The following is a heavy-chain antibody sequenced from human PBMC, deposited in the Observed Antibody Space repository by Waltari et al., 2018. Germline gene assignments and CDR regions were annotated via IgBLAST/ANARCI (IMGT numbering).Heavy chain of an antibody. V-gene: IGHV1-2*02. J-gene: IGHJ4*02. D-gene: IGHD2-15*01. CDR2: FTPNSGGI. Sequence: QVQLVQSGTEVKKPGASVKVSCKASGYTFTDYNVHWMRQAPGQGLEWNGWFTPNSGGIIYAQKFQGRVTMTRDTSIRTAYMELRSLTSDDTAVYYCARGFCSGGTCYGGGWGQGTLVTVSS. CDR1: GYTFTDYN. CDR3: ARGFCSGGTCYGGG.